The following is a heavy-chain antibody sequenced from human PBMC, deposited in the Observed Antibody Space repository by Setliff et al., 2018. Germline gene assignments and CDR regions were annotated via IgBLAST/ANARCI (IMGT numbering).Heavy chain of an antibody. D-gene: IGHD3-10*01. J-gene: IGHJ4*02. CDR1: GGTFSSYA. CDR3: ARGSSATSPFDS. V-gene: IGHV7-4-1*02. Sequence: ASVKVSCKASGGTFSSYAISWVRQAPGQGLEWMGWIHTMSGESTFAQGFTGRFVFSLDASVSTAYLEINNLKGEDTAVYYCARGSSATSPFDSWGQGTLVTVSS. CDR2: IHTMSGES.